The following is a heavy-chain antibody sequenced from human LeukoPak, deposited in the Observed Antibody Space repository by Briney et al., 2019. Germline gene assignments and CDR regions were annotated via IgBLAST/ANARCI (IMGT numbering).Heavy chain of an antibody. CDR3: ARMPDYDFFDY. Sequence: PSETLSLTCTVSGGSISSYYWSWIRQPPGKGLEWIGYIYYSGSTNYNPSLKSRVTISVDTSKNQFSLKLSSVTAADTAVYYCARMPDYDFFDYWGQGTLVTVSS. CDR1: GGSISSYY. CDR2: IYYSGST. J-gene: IGHJ4*02. V-gene: IGHV4-59*08. D-gene: IGHD3-22*01.